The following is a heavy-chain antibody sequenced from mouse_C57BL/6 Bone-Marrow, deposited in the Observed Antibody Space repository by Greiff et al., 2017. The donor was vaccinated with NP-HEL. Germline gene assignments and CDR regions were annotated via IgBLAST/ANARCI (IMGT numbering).Heavy chain of an antibody. CDR2: IDPSDSYT. J-gene: IGHJ1*03. CDR1: GYTFTSYW. V-gene: IGHV1-69*01. CDR3: ARENFDV. Sequence: QVQLKQPGAELVMPGASVKLSCKASGYTFTSYWMHWVKQSPGQGLEWIGEIDPSDSYTNYNQKFKGKSTLTVDKSSSTAYMQLSSLTSEDSAVYYCARENFDVWGTGTTVTVSS.